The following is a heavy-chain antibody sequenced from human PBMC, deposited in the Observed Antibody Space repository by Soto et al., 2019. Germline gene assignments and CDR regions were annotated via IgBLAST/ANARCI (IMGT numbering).Heavy chain of an antibody. Sequence: GGSLRLSCAASGFSFSSYGMNWVRQAPGKGLEWVATLWFDGSNKNYADSVKGRFTTSRDNSKNTLYLEMNSLRAEDTAVYYCARGPPKNYYYGMDVWGQGTTVTVSS. J-gene: IGHJ6*02. CDR3: ARGPPKNYYYGMDV. CDR1: GFSFSSYG. V-gene: IGHV3-33*01. CDR2: LWFDGSNK.